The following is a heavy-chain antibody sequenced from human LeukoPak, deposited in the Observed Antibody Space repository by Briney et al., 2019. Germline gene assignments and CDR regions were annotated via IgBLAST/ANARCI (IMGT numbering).Heavy chain of an antibody. CDR2: IYYSGST. V-gene: IGHV4-59*01. CDR1: GGSISSYY. CDR3: ARGTKDLVGITRYYYMDV. J-gene: IGHJ6*03. Sequence: SETLSLTCTVSGGSISSYYWSWIRQPPGKGLEWIGYIYYSGSTNYNPSLKSRVTISVDTSKNQFSLKLSSVTAADTAVYYRARGTKDLVGITRYYYMDVWGKGTTVTVSS. D-gene: IGHD2-2*01.